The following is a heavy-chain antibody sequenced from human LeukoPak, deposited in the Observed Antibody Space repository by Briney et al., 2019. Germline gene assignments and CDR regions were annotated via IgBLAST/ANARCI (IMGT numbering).Heavy chain of an antibody. CDR2: ISSGGNTI. CDR3: AAASLYFDN. Sequence: GGSLRLSCAASGLTFSDSYMSWIRQAPGKGLEWVSYISSGGNTIKYADSVKGRFTISRDNARNSLYLQINSLRAEGTAVYYCAAASLYFDNWGQGTLVTVSS. D-gene: IGHD6-13*01. J-gene: IGHJ4*02. CDR1: GLTFSDSY. V-gene: IGHV3-11*04.